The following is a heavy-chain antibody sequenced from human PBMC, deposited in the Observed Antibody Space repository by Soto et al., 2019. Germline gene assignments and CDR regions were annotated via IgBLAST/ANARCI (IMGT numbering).Heavy chain of an antibody. Sequence: QITLKESGPTLVKPTQTLTLTCTFSGFSLSTSGVGVGWIRQPPGKALEWLARIYWDDDIRYSPSLRSRLSITKDTSKNPVVLKMTNMDPVDTATYYCAHNLNEVVATTTYNWFDPWGQGTLVTVSS. V-gene: IGHV2-5*02. D-gene: IGHD2-15*01. CDR3: AHNLNEVVATTTYNWFDP. CDR1: GFSLSTSGVG. CDR2: IYWDDDI. J-gene: IGHJ5*02.